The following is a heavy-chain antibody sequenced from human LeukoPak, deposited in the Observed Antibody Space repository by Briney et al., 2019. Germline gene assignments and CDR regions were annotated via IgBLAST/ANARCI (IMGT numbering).Heavy chain of an antibody. Sequence: SETLSLTCTVSGGSISSYYWSRIRQPPGKGLEWIGYIYYSGSTNYNPSLKSRVTISVDTSKNQFSLKVNSVTAADTAVYYCARAPGNDYYPYYYMDVWGKGTTVTVSS. D-gene: IGHD4/OR15-4a*01. J-gene: IGHJ6*03. CDR3: ARAPGNDYYPYYYMDV. CDR1: GGSISSYY. V-gene: IGHV4-59*01. CDR2: IYYSGST.